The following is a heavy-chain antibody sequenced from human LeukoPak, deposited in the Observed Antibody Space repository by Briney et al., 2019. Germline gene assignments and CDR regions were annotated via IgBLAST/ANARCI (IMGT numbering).Heavy chain of an antibody. CDR2: INWNGGST. CDR3: ARSRGGTSRELHTNWFDP. J-gene: IGHJ5*02. CDR1: GFTFDDYG. Sequence: GGSLRLSCAASGFTFDDYGMSWVRQAPGKGLEWVSGINWNGGSTGYADSVKGRFTISRDNAKNSLYLQMNSLRAEDTALYYCARSRGGTSRELHTNWFDPWGQGTLVTVSS. D-gene: IGHD1-26*01. V-gene: IGHV3-20*04.